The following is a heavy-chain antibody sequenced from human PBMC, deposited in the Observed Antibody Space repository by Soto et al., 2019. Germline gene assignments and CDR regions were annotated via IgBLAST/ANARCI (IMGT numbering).Heavy chain of an antibody. CDR3: ARGRRGSSYHRGP. Sequence: QVQLQQWGAGLLKPSETLSLTCAVYGGSFSGYYWSWIRQPPGKGLEWIGEINHSGSTNYNPSLKSRVTISVDTSKNQFSLKLSSVTAADTAVYYGARGRRGSSYHRGPWVQGTLVSVSS. CDR1: GGSFSGYY. CDR2: INHSGST. J-gene: IGHJ5*02. V-gene: IGHV4-34*01. D-gene: IGHD2-15*01.